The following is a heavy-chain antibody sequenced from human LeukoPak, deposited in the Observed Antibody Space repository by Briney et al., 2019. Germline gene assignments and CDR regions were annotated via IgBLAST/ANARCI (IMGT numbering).Heavy chain of an antibody. CDR3: VRASPVAAVGRSWFDP. CDR2: VSGSNGNT. Sequence: PGGSLRLSCAASEFTFSSYAMSWVRQAPGEGLEWVSTVSGSNGNTHYADSVKGRFTISRDNSKNTLYLQMNSLRAEDTAVYYCVRASPVAAVGRSWFDPWGQGTLVTVSS. J-gene: IGHJ5*02. D-gene: IGHD6-13*01. V-gene: IGHV3-23*01. CDR1: EFTFSSYA.